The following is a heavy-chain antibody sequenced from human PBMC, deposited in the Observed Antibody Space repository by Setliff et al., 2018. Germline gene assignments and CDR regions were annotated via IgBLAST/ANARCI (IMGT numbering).Heavy chain of an antibody. J-gene: IGHJ6*02. CDR2: IYYSGST. CDR3: ARFTGTTPYYYGMDV. Sequence: PSETLSLTCTVSGGSISSYYWSWIRQPPGKGLEWIGYIYYSGSTNYNPSLKSRVTISVDTSKNQFSLKLSSVTAADTAVYYCARFTGTTPYYYGMDVWGQGITVTVSS. CDR1: GGSISSYY. D-gene: IGHD1-7*01. V-gene: IGHV4-59*01.